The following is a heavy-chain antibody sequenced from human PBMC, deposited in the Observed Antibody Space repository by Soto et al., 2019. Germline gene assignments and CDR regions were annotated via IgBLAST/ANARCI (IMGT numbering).Heavy chain of an antibody. CDR1: GGSISSGGYS. D-gene: IGHD3-22*01. CDR2: IYHSGST. CDR3: ARTYYYDSSGYYFNAFDS. V-gene: IGHV4-30-2*01. Sequence: QLQLQESGSGLVKPSQTLSLTCAVSGGSISSGGYSWSWIRQPPGKGLEWIGYIYHSGSTYYNPSLKSRVTMSVDRSKNQFSLKLSSVTAADTAVYYCARTYYYDSSGYYFNAFDSWGQGTMVTVSS. J-gene: IGHJ3*02.